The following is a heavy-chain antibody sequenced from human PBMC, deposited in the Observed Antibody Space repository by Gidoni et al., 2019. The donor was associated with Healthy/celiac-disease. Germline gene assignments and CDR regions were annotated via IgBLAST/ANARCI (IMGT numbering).Heavy chain of an antibody. J-gene: IGHJ4*02. V-gene: IGHV4-59*01. CDR2: IHYSGST. CDR1: VGSISSYY. CDR3: ARAYGSGSYLGPPDY. D-gene: IGHD3-10*01. Sequence: QVQLQESRPGLVKPSETLSLTCTVSVGSISSYYWSWIRQPPGKGLEWIGYIHYSGSTNYNPSLKSRVTISVDTSKNQFSLKLSSVTAADTAVYYCARAYGSGSYLGPPDYWGQGTLVTGSS.